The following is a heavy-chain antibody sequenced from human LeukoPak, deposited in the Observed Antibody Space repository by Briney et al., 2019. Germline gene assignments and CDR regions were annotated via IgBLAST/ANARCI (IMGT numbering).Heavy chain of an antibody. CDR1: GFTFSSYA. CDR2: IWSDGNKK. CDR3: ARDLVLSAGNGPY. D-gene: IGHD4-23*01. J-gene: IGHJ4*02. Sequence: PGGSLRLSCAASGFTFSSYAMHWVRQAPGKGLEWVAIIWSDGNKKYYADSVRGRFTISRDNSKNTLYLQMNSLRAEDTAIYYCARDLVLSAGNGPYWGQGTLVTVSS. V-gene: IGHV3-33*08.